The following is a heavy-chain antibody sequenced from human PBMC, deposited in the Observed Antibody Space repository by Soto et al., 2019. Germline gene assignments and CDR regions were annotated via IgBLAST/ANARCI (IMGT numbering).Heavy chain of an antibody. CDR3: ARGGYCSSTSCLTYYYYYYGMDV. J-gene: IGHJ6*02. CDR1: GFTFSSYA. Sequence: EVQLLESGGGLVQPGGSLRLSCAASGFTFSSYAMSWVRQAPGKGLEWVSAISGSGGSTYYADSVKGRFTISRDNSKNTLYLHMNSLRAEDTAVYYCARGGYCSSTSCLTYYYYYYGMDVWGQGTTVTVSS. D-gene: IGHD2-2*01. V-gene: IGHV3-23*01. CDR2: ISGSGGST.